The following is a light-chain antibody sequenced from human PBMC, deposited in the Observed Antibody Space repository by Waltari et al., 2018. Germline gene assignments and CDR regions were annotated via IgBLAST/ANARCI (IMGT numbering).Light chain of an antibody. J-gene: IGKJ5*01. V-gene: IGKV1-5*03. Sequence: DIQMTQSPSALSVSVGDRVTVTCRASQYINNWLDLYQQKPGKAPELLIYKASSLETGVASRFSGSGSGTEFTLTISSLQPDDFATYYCQQYKNFPITFGQGTRLEIK. CDR3: QQYKNFPIT. CDR1: QYINNW. CDR2: KAS.